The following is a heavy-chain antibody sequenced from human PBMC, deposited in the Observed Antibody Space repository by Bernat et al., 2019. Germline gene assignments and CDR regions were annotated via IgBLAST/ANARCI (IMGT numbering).Heavy chain of an antibody. CDR1: AFTFSTYA. D-gene: IGHD4-17*01. Sequence: VHLLESGGGLVQPGGSLRLSCSASAFTFSTYAMNWVRQAPGKWLEWVSTISGSGFSTYYADSVKGRFTISRDNSKNTLSLQMNSLRAEDTAVYYCAKELRSSENWFDPWGQGTLVTVSS. CDR3: AKELRSSENWFDP. J-gene: IGHJ5*02. CDR2: ISGSGFST. V-gene: IGHV3-23*01.